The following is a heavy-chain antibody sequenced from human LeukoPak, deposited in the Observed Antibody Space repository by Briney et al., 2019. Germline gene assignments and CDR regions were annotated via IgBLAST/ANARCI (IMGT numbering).Heavy chain of an antibody. CDR3: ARSDSNYPGYYYYYMDV. J-gene: IGHJ6*03. CDR2: IIPIFGTA. Sequence: ASVKVSCKASGGTFSSYAISRVRQAPGQGLEWMGGIIPIFGTANYAQKFQGRVTITTDESTSTAYMELSSLRSEDTAVYYCARSDSNYPGYYYYYMDVWGKGTTVTVSS. D-gene: IGHD4-11*01. V-gene: IGHV1-69*05. CDR1: GGTFSSYA.